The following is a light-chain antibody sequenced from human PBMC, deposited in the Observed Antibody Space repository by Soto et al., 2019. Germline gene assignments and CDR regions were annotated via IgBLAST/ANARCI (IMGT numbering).Light chain of an antibody. CDR3: QQYSDYWT. CDR1: QSVSGW. V-gene: IGKV1-5*03. CDR2: KAS. Sequence: DIQMTQSPSTLSASVGDRVTITCRTSQSVSGWMDWYQKKPGKAPNLLIYKASTLERGVPSRFSGSRSGTECSRTSSNLQPDDSATYYCQQYSDYWTFGQGTKVEV. J-gene: IGKJ1*01.